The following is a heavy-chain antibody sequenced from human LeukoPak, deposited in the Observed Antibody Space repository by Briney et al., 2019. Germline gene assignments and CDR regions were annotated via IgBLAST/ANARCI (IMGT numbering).Heavy chain of an antibody. CDR3: AKSQRNDQQVVQRIDY. D-gene: IGHD2-2*01. CDR2: ISGSGDTT. CDR1: RFTFSTYA. V-gene: IGHV3-23*01. J-gene: IGHJ4*02. Sequence: GGSLRLSCTASRFTFSTYAMSWVRQAPGKGLEWVSSISGSGDTTYYTGSVRGRFTISRDNSKNALYLQMSSRRAEDTAVYYCAKSQRNDQQVVQRIDYWGQGTLVTVSS.